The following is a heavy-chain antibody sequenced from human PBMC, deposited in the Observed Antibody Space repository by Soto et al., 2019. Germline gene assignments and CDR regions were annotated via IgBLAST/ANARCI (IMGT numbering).Heavy chain of an antibody. J-gene: IGHJ6*02. D-gene: IGHD3-22*01. V-gene: IGHV3-23*01. CDR2: ISGSGGST. CDR1: GFTFSSYA. CDR3: AKVDSSGYSSPPYYYYGMDV. Sequence: GGSLRLSCAASGFTFSSYAMSWVRQAPGKGLEWVSAISGSGGSTYYADSVKGRFTISRDNSKNTLYLQMNSLRAEDTAVYYCAKVDSSGYSSPPYYYYGMDVWGQGTTVTVSS.